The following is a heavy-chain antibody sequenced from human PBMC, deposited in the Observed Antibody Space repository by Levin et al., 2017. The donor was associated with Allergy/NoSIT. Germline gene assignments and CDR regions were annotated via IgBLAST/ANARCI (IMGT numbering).Heavy chain of an antibody. Sequence: SSETLSLTCAASGFTVSSNYMSWVRQAPGKGLEWVSVIYSGGTTYYADSVKGRFTISRDNSKNTLYLQMNSLRAEDTAVYYCASRVLGSISDSQFDYWGQGTLVTVSS. D-gene: IGHD2/OR15-2a*01. CDR2: IYSGGTT. V-gene: IGHV3-66*01. CDR1: GFTVSSNY. J-gene: IGHJ4*02. CDR3: ASRVLGSISDSQFDY.